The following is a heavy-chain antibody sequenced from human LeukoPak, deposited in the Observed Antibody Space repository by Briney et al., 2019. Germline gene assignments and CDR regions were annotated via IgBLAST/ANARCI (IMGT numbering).Heavy chain of an antibody. V-gene: IGHV3-48*04. Sequence: PGGSLRLSCAASGFTFSSYSMNWVRQAPGKGLEWVSYISSSSSTIYYADSVKGRFTISRDNAKNSLYLQMNSLRAEDTAVYYCARAGGPYSGYLDYWGQGTLVTVSS. J-gene: IGHJ4*02. CDR2: ISSSSSTI. D-gene: IGHD3-22*01. CDR3: ARAGGPYSGYLDY. CDR1: GFTFSSYS.